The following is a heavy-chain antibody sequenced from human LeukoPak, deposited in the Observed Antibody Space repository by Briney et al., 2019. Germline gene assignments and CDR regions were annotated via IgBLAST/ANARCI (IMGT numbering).Heavy chain of an antibody. V-gene: IGHV4-4*07. Sequence: SETLSLTCTVSGGSISSYYWSWIRQPPGKGLEWIGRIYTSGSTNYNPSLKSRVTMSVDTSKNQFSLKLSSVTAADTAVYYCAREILLLSQDAFDIWGQGTMVTVSS. CDR3: AREILLLSQDAFDI. CDR1: GGSISSYY. CDR2: IYTSGST. D-gene: IGHD2-15*01. J-gene: IGHJ3*02.